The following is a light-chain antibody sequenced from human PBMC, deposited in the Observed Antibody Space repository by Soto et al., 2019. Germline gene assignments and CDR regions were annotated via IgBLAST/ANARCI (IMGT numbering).Light chain of an antibody. CDR1: SSDVGSYSV. J-gene: IGLJ3*02. Sequence: QSALTQPASVSGSPGQSITISCTGTSSDVGSYSVVSWYQQHPGKAPKLMIYEDTKRPSGISNRFSGSKSGNTASLTISGLHAEDEADYYCCSYAGSSTFSWVFAGGTQLTVL. V-gene: IGLV2-23*01. CDR3: CSYAGSSTFSWV. CDR2: EDT.